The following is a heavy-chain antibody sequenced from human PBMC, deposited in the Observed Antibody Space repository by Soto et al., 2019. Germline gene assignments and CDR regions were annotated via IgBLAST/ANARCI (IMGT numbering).Heavy chain of an antibody. Sequence: XGPTLVNPTQTHTLTCTFSVFSLSTSGMCVSWIRQPPGKALEWLALIDWDDDKYYSTSLKTRLTISKDTSKNQVVLTITNMDPVDTATYYCARMIGSWRWFDPWGQGTLVTVSS. CDR2: IDWDDDK. CDR1: VFSLSTSGMC. J-gene: IGHJ5*02. D-gene: IGHD3-22*01. V-gene: IGHV2-70*01. CDR3: ARMIGSWRWFDP.